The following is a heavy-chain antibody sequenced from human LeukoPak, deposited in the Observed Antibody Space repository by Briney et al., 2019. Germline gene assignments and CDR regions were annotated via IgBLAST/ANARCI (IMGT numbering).Heavy chain of an antibody. CDR2: ISGSSTTI. J-gene: IGHJ4*02. Sequence: GGSLRLSCAASGFTFSSYSMIWVRQAPGKGLEWVSYISGSSTTIYYADSVKGRFTISRDNAKNSLYLQMNSLRDEDTAVYYCARAPHYYGSGSLYPDYWGRGTLVTVSS. CDR1: GFTFSSYS. V-gene: IGHV3-48*02. CDR3: ARAPHYYGSGSLYPDY. D-gene: IGHD3-10*01.